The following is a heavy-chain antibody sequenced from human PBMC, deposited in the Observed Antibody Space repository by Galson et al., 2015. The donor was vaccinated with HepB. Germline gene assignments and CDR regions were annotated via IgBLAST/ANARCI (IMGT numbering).Heavy chain of an antibody. CDR1: GFTVSGYN. CDR3: ARWGYGSGSYNDGMDV. V-gene: IGHV3-21*01. CDR2: ISSSSTYM. Sequence: SLRLSCAASGFTVSGYNMNWVRQAPGKGLEWVSYISSSSTYMYYADSVKGRFTISRDNAKNSLYLQMNSLRAEDTAVYYCARWGYGSGSYNDGMDVWGQGTTVTVSS. J-gene: IGHJ6*02. D-gene: IGHD3-10*01.